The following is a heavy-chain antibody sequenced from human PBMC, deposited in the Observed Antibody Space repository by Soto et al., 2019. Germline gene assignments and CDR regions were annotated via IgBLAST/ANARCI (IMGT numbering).Heavy chain of an antibody. V-gene: IGHV3-74*01. CDR2: VHSGGTTT. J-gene: IGHJ3*01. Sequence: GGSLRLSCAASGFTFSSYWMHWVRQAPGKGLVWVSRVHSGGTTTTYADSVKGRFTISRDNARNTVSLQMSSLRAEDTAIYHCARGDRGGFDLWGHGTMVTVSS. CDR1: GFTFSSYW. CDR3: ARGDRGGFDL. D-gene: IGHD3-10*01.